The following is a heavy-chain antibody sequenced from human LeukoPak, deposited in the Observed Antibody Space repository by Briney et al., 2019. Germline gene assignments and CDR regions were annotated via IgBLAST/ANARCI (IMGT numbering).Heavy chain of an antibody. D-gene: IGHD1-1*01. CDR1: GFTFSSYA. V-gene: IGHV3-30*04. J-gene: IGHJ4*02. CDR3: ARRTGTTTLDY. Sequence: GGSLRLSCVASGFTFSSYAMHWVGQAPGKGLEGVAVISYDGSNKYYADSAKGRFTISRDNSKNTLYLQMNSLRAEDTAVYYCARRTGTTTLDYWGQGTLVTVSS. CDR2: ISYDGSNK.